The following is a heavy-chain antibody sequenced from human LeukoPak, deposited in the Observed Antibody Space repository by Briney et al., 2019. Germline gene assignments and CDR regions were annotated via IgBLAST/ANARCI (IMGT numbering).Heavy chain of an antibody. CDR3: TRDRRDGYNYVDY. CDR1: GGSISSGDYY. D-gene: IGHD5-24*01. V-gene: IGHV4-61*08. J-gene: IGHJ4*02. CDR2: ISFSGST. Sequence: PSETLSPTCTVSGGSISSGDYYWSWIRQPPGKGLEWIGYISFSGSTDYNPSLKGRVTISVDTSKNQFSLKLNSVTAADTAVYYCTRDRRDGYNYVDYWGQGTLVTVSS.